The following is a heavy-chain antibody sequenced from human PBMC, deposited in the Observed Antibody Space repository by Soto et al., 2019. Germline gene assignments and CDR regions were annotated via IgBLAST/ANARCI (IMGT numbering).Heavy chain of an antibody. Sequence: GEALKSSCQPSGDGFSSSWIAWVRQSPGKGVQWMVIIYRGDSETRYSQSFRGQVTFSADTSTNTAFLQWSRLKTSDSGIYYCAKQVDTSGVPYYFYXWRQGTQVTLS. CDR1: GDGFSSSW. CDR2: IYRGDSET. V-gene: IGHV5-51*01. J-gene: IGHJ4*02. CDR3: AKQVDTSGVPYYFYX. D-gene: IGHD5-18*01.